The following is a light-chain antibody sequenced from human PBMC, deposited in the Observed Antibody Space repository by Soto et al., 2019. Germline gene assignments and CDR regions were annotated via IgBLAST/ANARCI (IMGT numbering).Light chain of an antibody. CDR3: QQYNTYSSLT. J-gene: IGKJ4*01. CDR1: QSISSW. Sequence: DIQMTQSPSTLSASVGDRVTITCRASQSISSWLAWYQQKLGRAPRLLIYDASSLESGVPSRLSGSGYGKEFTLTISSLQPDDFATYYCQQYNTYSSLTFGGGTKVDIK. CDR2: DAS. V-gene: IGKV1-5*01.